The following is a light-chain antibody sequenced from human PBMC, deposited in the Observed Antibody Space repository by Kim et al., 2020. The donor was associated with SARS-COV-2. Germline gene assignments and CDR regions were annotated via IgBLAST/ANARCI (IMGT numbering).Light chain of an antibody. V-gene: IGKV1-17*03. J-gene: IGKJ4*01. CDR3: LQHNVYPLT. CDR2: AAS. Sequence: ATVGDRVTITCRASQAISNYLAWFQQKPGKGPKRLIYAASNLQSGVPSRFSGSGSETEFTLTISSLQPEDFATYFCLQHNVYPLTFGGGTKVDIK. CDR1: QAISNY.